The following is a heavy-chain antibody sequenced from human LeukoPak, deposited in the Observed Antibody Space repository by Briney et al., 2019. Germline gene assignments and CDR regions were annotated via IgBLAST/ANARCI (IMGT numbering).Heavy chain of an antibody. D-gene: IGHD5-12*01. CDR1: GGTFSSYA. J-gene: IGHJ4*02. CDR2: IIPIFGTA. Sequence: ASVKVSCKASGGTFSSYAISWVRQAPGQGLEWMGGIIPIFGTANYAQKFQGRVTITADESTSTAYMELSSLRSEDTAVYYCASSGRGYAFGDFDYWGKGTLVTVSS. CDR3: ASSGRGYAFGDFDY. V-gene: IGHV1-69*13.